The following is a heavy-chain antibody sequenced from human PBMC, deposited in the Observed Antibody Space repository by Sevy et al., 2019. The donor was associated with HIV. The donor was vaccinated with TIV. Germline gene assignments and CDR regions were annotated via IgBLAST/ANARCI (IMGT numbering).Heavy chain of an antibody. Sequence: GGSLRLSCTASGFTFGDYAMSWFRQAPGKGLEWVGFIRSKAYGGTTEYAASVEGRFTISRDDSKSIAYLQMNSLKTDDTAVYYCTRYDYSDYSFDYWGQGTLVTVSS. J-gene: IGHJ4*02. D-gene: IGHD4-17*01. CDR1: GFTFGDYA. CDR3: TRYDYSDYSFDY. CDR2: IRSKAYGGTT. V-gene: IGHV3-49*03.